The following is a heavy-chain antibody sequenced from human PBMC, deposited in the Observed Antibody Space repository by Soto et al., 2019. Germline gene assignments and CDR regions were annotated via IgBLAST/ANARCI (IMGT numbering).Heavy chain of an antibody. D-gene: IGHD3-22*01. V-gene: IGHV1-69*13. CDR3: ARHDYYDSSGDSDY. J-gene: IGHJ4*02. CDR1: GGTFSSYA. Sequence: GASVKVSCKASGGTFSSYAISWVRQAPGQGLEWMGGIIPIFGTANYAQKFQGRVTITADESTSTAYMELSSLRSEDTAVYYCARHDYYDSSGDSDYWGQGTLVTVSS. CDR2: IIPIFGTA.